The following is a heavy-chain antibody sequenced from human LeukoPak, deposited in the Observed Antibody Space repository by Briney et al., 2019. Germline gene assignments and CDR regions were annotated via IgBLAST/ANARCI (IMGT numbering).Heavy chain of an antibody. Sequence: SETLSLTCTVSGGSISSYYWNWIRQPPGKGLEWIGYSGSTKYNPSLQSRVTMSVDKSKNQFSLRLSSVTAADTAVYYCARGDILTGYNYWGQGTLVTVSS. V-gene: IGHV4-59*12. CDR2: SGST. CDR3: ARGDILTGYNY. CDR1: GGSISSYY. D-gene: IGHD3-9*01. J-gene: IGHJ4*02.